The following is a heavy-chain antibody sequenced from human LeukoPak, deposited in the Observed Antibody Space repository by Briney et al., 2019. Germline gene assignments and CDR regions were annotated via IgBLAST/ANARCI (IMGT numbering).Heavy chain of an antibody. Sequence: ASVKVSCKASGYTFTGYYMHWVRQAPGQGLEWMGWINPNSGGTNYPQKFQGRVTLTRDTSITTAYMDLSRLRSDDTAVYYCARERDGYPFDYWGQGTLVTVSS. J-gene: IGHJ4*02. CDR2: INPNSGGT. D-gene: IGHD5-24*01. V-gene: IGHV1-2*02. CDR1: GYTFTGYY. CDR3: ARERDGYPFDY.